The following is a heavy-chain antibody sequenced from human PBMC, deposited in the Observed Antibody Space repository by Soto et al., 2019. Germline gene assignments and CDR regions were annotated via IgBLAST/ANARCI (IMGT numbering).Heavy chain of an antibody. Sequence: EVQLVESGGGLVQPGRSLRLSCAASGFTFDDYAMHWVRQAPGKGLEWVSGISWNSGSIGYADSVKGRFTISRDNAKNSLYLQMNSLRAEDTALYYCAKDRIAVAGVAGAYYYYYMDVWGKGTTVTVSS. V-gene: IGHV3-9*01. D-gene: IGHD6-19*01. CDR2: ISWNSGSI. CDR3: AKDRIAVAGVAGAYYYYYMDV. J-gene: IGHJ6*03. CDR1: GFTFDDYA.